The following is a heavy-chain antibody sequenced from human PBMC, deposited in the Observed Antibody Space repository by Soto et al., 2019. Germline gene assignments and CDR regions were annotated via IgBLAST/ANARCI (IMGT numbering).Heavy chain of an antibody. Sequence: SETLSLTCTVSGGSISSYYWSWIRQPAGKGLEWIGRIYTSGSTNYNPSLKSRVTMSVDTSENQFSLKLSSVTAADTAVYYCARERYDILTGYYNFDYWGQGTLVTVSS. CDR1: GGSISSYY. V-gene: IGHV4-4*07. CDR2: IYTSGST. D-gene: IGHD3-9*01. J-gene: IGHJ4*02. CDR3: ARERYDILTGYYNFDY.